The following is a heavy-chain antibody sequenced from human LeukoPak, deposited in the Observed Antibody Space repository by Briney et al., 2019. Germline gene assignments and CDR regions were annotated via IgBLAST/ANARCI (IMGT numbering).Heavy chain of an antibody. CDR1: GFTFSRYW. CDR3: ARTFWSGNGYYFEY. J-gene: IGHJ4*02. D-gene: IGHD3-3*01. Sequence: GGSLRLSCAVSGFTFSRYWMSWVRQAPGKGLEWVANIKQDGSEKHYVDSVKGRFTIARDNAKNSLYLQMNRVRAEDTAVYYCARTFWSGNGYYFEYWGQGSLVTVSS. V-gene: IGHV3-7*04. CDR2: IKQDGSEK.